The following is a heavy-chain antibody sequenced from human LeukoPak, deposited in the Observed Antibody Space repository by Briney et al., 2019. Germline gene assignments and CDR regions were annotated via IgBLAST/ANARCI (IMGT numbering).Heavy chain of an antibody. CDR1: GGSISSGSYY. CDR2: IYTSGST. D-gene: IGHD4-23*01. CDR3: ARHVRGPNYKRGGNVSGSASYYFDY. Sequence: SETLSLTFTVSGGSISSGSYYWSWIRQPAGKGLEWIGRIYTSGSTNYNPSLKSRVTISVDTSKNQFSLKLSSVTAADTAVYYCARHVRGPNYKRGGNVSGSASYYFDYWGQGTLVTVSS. J-gene: IGHJ4*02. V-gene: IGHV4-61*02.